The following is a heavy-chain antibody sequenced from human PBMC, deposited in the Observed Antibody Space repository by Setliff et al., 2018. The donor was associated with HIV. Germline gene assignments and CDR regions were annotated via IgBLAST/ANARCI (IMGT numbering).Heavy chain of an antibody. CDR2: ISAYNGNT. CDR3: ARDRPLAYCGGDCPSGGNAFDI. J-gene: IGHJ3*02. D-gene: IGHD2-21*02. Sequence: VASVKVSCKASGYTFTSYGISWVRQAPGQGLEWMGWISAYNGNTNYAQKLQGRVTMTTDTSTGTAYMELRSLRSDDTAVYYCARDRPLAYCGGDCPSGGNAFDIWGQGTMVTVSS. CDR1: GYTFTSYG. V-gene: IGHV1-18*01.